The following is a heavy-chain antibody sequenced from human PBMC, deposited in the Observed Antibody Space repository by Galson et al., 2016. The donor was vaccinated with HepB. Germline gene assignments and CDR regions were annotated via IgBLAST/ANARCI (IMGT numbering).Heavy chain of an antibody. Sequence: QSGAEVKKPGESLRISCKGSGYIFTSYRISWVRQTPGKGLEWMGRIDPSDSYTNYSPSFQGYVTISADKSISTAYLQWGLQASDTAIYYCAREYSSSWYFDSWGQGILVTVSS. J-gene: IGHJ4*02. D-gene: IGHD6-13*01. CDR3: AREYSSSWYFDS. CDR2: IDPSDSYT. V-gene: IGHV5-10-1*01. CDR1: GYIFTSYR.